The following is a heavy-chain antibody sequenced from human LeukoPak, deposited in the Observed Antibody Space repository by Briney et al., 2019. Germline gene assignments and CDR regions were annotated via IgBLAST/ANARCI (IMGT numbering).Heavy chain of an antibody. CDR1: GGSISSGSYY. V-gene: IGHV4-61*02. D-gene: IGHD3-22*01. J-gene: IGHJ4*02. CDR2: IYTSGST. Sequence: SETLSLTCTVSGGSISSGSYYWSWIRQPAGKGLEWIGRIYTSGSTNYNPSLKSRVTISVDTSKNQFSLKLSSVTAADTAVYYCARGKSDYYDSSGYPVDYWGQGTLVTVSS. CDR3: ARGKSDYYDSSGYPVDY.